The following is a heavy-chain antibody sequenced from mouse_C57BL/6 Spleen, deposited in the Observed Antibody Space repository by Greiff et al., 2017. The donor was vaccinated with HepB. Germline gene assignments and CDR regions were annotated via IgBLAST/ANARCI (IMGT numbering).Heavy chain of an antibody. J-gene: IGHJ4*01. CDR2: IYPGDGDT. CDR3: ARGGGYYLLDF. CDR1: GYAFSSSW. Sequence: VQLQQSGPELVKPGASVKISCKASGYAFSSSWMNWVKQRPGKGLEWIGRIYPGDGDTNYNGKFKGKATLTADKSSSTAYMQLSSLTSEDSAVYFCARGGGYYLLDFWGQGTSVTVSS. D-gene: IGHD2-3*01. V-gene: IGHV1-82*01.